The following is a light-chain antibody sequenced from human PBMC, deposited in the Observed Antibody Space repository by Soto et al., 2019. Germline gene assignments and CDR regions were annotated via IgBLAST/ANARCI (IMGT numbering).Light chain of an antibody. V-gene: IGKV1-5*01. J-gene: IGKJ2*03. Sequence: DIQLTQSPSIVSASLGDRVTISCRASQSVFIWLAWYQQKRGKAPKLLIYDASALESGVPPRFSGSGFETEFTLSIDGLQSDDFAVYYCHQYQKYSSSFGQGTELEI. CDR3: HQYQKYSSS. CDR2: DAS. CDR1: QSVFIW.